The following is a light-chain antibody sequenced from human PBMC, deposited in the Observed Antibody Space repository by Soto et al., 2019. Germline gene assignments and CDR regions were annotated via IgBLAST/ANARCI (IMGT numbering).Light chain of an antibody. CDR2: KAS. J-gene: IGKJ1*01. CDR3: QQYNRYPRN. CDR1: QTISNW. V-gene: IGKV1-5*03. Sequence: DIQMTQSPSTLSASVGDRVTITCRASQTISNWLAWYQQKPGKAPKLVIYKASSLESGVPSRFSGSGSGTEFPLLLSSPLAYDFATYFWQQYNRYPRNVGQGTKVEIK.